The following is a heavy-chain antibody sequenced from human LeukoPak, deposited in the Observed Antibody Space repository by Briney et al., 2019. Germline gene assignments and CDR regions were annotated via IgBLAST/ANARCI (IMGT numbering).Heavy chain of an antibody. J-gene: IGHJ6*03. CDR2: IIPIFGTA. V-gene: IGHV1-69*05. CDR1: GGTFSSYA. D-gene: IGHD1-26*01. Sequence: ASVTVSCKASGGTFSSYAISWVRQAPGQGLEWMGGIIPIFGTANYAQKFQGRVTITTDESTSTAYMELSSLRSEDTAVYYCARVGQSGRYYYYYMDVWGKGTTVTVSS. CDR3: ARVGQSGRYYYYYMDV.